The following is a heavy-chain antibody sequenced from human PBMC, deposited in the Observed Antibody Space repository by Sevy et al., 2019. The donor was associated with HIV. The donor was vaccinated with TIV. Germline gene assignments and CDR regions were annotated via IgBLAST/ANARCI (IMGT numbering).Heavy chain of an antibody. CDR2: ISYGANND. Sequence: GGSLRLSCPASGFTFSYFSMHWVRQAPGKGLEWVATISYGANNDHYADSVKGRFTISRDNSKNALYLQMNNLRADDTAVYFCALERLTSNVAEYFHNWGQGTLVTVSS. V-gene: IGHV3-30-3*01. D-gene: IGHD1-1*01. CDR3: ALERLTSNVAEYFHN. CDR1: GFTFSYFS. J-gene: IGHJ1*01.